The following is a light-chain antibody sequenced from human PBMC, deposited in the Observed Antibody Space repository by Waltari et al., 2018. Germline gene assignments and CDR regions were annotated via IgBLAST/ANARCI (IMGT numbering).Light chain of an antibody. J-gene: IGKJ1*01. CDR2: FAS. CDR3: LQDYNFPRT. V-gene: IGKV1-6*01. Sequence: AIRMTQSPSSLSASVGDRVTITCRASQDINSHLGWYQQRPGTAPRLLIYFASSLQSGVPSRFSGSGAGTDFTLTISSLQPEDFATYYCLQDYNFPRTFGQGTKVEV. CDR1: QDINSH.